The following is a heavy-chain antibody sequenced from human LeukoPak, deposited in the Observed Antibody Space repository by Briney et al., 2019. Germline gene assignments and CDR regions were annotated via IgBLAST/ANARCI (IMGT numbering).Heavy chain of an antibody. V-gene: IGHV3-23*01. D-gene: IGHD3-22*01. Sequence: AETLTLSCAASGFTISSYGMSWGWNAPGTGQERDSAISASGGSTYNADSVKGRFTISRDNSKNTLYLQMNSLRAEDTAVYYCAKVEHYYDSSGFPYWGQGTLVTVSS. J-gene: IGHJ4*02. CDR2: ISASGGST. CDR3: AKVEHYYDSSGFPY. CDR1: GFTISSYG.